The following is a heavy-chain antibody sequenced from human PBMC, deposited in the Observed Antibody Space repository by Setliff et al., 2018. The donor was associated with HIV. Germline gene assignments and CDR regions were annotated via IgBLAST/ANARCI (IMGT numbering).Heavy chain of an antibody. V-gene: IGHV3-74*01. J-gene: IGHJ3*02. Sequence: PGGSLRLSCAASGFTFSSHWMHWVRQAPGKGLVWVSRINGDGSSTTYADSVKGRFTISRDSAKNTLYLQMNSLRAEDTAVYYCAKGSGYYSTDAFDIWGQGTMVTVSS. D-gene: IGHD3-3*01. CDR2: INGDGSST. CDR3: AKGSGYYSTDAFDI. CDR1: GFTFSSHW.